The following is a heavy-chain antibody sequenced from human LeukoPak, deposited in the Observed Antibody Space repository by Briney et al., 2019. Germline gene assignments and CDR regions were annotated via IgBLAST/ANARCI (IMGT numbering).Heavy chain of an antibody. CDR1: GGSVSSGSYY. V-gene: IGHV4-61*01. CDR3: AREYQLLGFDY. J-gene: IGHJ4*02. Sequence: PSETLSLTRTVSGGSVSSGSYYWSWIRQPPGKGLEWIGYIYYSGSTNYNPSLKSRVTISVDTSKNQFSLKLSAVTAADTAVYYCAREYQLLGFDYWGKGTLVTVS. CDR2: IYYSGST. D-gene: IGHD2-2*01.